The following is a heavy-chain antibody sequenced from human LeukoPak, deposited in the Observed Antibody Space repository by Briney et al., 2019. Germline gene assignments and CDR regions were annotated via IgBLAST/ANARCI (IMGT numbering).Heavy chain of an antibody. J-gene: IGHJ6*03. CDR1: GYSFTSYD. Sequence: ASVKVSCKASGYSFTSYDINWVRQATGQGLEWMGWMNTNSGNAGYAQKFQGRVTITRNTSISTAYMELSSQRSEDTAVYYCARCKRVSSGWLNYYYYMDVWGKGTTVTVSS. CDR2: MNTNSGNA. D-gene: IGHD6-19*01. CDR3: ARCKRVSSGWLNYYYYMDV. V-gene: IGHV1-8*03.